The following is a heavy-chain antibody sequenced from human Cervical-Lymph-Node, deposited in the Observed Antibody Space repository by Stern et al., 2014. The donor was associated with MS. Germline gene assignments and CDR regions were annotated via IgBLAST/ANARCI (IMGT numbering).Heavy chain of an antibody. D-gene: IGHD4-17*01. Sequence: VQLVQSGTAVKKPGESLKISCKGSADSFSNYCIGWVRQMPGNGLEWTGIIYPDDSDTKYSPSFQGQVTISADRSISTAYLQWNTLKASDTAVYYCARTTSFYYGYVDYWGQGTLVTVSS. CDR3: ARTTSFYYGYVDY. J-gene: IGHJ4*02. CDR1: ADSFSNYC. V-gene: IGHV5-51*01. CDR2: IYPDDSDT.